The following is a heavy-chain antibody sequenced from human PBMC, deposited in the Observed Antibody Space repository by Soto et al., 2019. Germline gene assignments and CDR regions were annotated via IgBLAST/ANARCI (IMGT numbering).Heavy chain of an antibody. CDR1: GFTFSSYA. CDR3: ARGASMATIREWFDY. J-gene: IGHJ4*02. D-gene: IGHD5-12*01. Sequence: QVQLVESGGGVVQPGRSLRLSCAASGFTFSSYAMLWVRQAPGKGLEWVAVISYDGSNKYYADSVKGRFTISRNNSKNTLYLQMNSLRAEDTAVYYCARGASMATIREWFDYWGQGTLVTVSS. V-gene: IGHV3-30-3*01. CDR2: ISYDGSNK.